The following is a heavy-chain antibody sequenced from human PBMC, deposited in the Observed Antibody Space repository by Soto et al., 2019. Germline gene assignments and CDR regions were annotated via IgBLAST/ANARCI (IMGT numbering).Heavy chain of an antibody. CDR3: ARVTVGANAFDY. CDR1: GGGISGYV. Sequence: SVNVYRKGVGGGISGYVVSRVSMAPGQGLEWMGWINPNSGGTNYAQKFQGWVTMTRDTSISTAYMELSRLRSDDTAVYYCARVTVGANAFDYWGQGTLVTVSS. CDR2: INPNSGGT. J-gene: IGHJ4*02. V-gene: IGHV1-2*04. D-gene: IGHD1-26*01.